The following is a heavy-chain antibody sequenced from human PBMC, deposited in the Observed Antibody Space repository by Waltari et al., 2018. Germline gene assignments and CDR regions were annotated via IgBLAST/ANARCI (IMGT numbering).Heavy chain of an antibody. D-gene: IGHD6-19*01. CDR3: ARQKLSPSIAVSSRAFDL. CDR1: GYMFTSYW. J-gene: IGHJ3*01. Sequence: PGESLKISCKGSGYMFTSYWIGWVRQLPGKGLELMGIIYPGDSDTRYSPSFQGQVTISGDKSISTAYLQWSSLKASDTAMYYCARQKLSPSIAVSSRAFDLWGQGTPVTVSS. CDR2: IYPGDSDT. V-gene: IGHV5-51*01.